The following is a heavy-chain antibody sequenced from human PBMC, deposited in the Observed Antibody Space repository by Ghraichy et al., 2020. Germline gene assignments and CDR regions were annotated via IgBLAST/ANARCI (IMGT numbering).Heavy chain of an antibody. Sequence: ASVKVSCKASGYTFTSYGISWVRQAPGQGLEWMGWISAYNGNTNYAQKLQGRVTMTTDTSTSTAYMELRSLRSDDTAVYYCARDSPSSTSQTIYYYGMDVWGQGTTVTVSS. J-gene: IGHJ6*02. D-gene: IGHD2-2*01. CDR2: ISAYNGNT. CDR1: GYTFTSYG. V-gene: IGHV1-18*01. CDR3: ARDSPSSTSQTIYYYGMDV.